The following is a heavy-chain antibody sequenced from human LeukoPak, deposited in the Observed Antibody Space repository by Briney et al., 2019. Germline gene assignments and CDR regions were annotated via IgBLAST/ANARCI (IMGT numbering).Heavy chain of an antibody. CDR1: GFTFDDYG. J-gene: IGHJ4*02. CDR2: IGTTTSTI. CDR3: ARDRGYCRGTTCYAYYFDS. D-gene: IGHD2-2*01. Sequence: GGSLRLSCAASGFTFDDYGMSWVRQAPGKGLEWVSYIGTTTSTIYYADSVKGRFTISRDNAKNSLYLQMNSLRAEDTAVYYCARDRGYCRGTTCYAYYFDSWGQGTLVTVSS. V-gene: IGHV3-48*04.